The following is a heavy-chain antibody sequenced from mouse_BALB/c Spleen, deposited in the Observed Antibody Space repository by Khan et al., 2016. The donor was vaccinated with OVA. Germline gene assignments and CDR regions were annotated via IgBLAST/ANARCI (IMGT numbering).Heavy chain of an antibody. CDR1: GYTFTTYT. J-gene: IGHJ3*01. D-gene: IGHD2-14*01. CDR3: AREGAYYRSDGCFSY. CDR2: INPSNGYT. V-gene: IGHV1-4*01. Sequence: QVQLKQSGAELARPGASVKMSCKASGYTFTTYTMHWVKQRPGQGLEWIGYINPSNGYTNYNQKFKDKSTLTADKSSSTAYMQLSSLTSDYSAVYYCAREGAYYRSDGCFSYWGQGTLVTVSA.